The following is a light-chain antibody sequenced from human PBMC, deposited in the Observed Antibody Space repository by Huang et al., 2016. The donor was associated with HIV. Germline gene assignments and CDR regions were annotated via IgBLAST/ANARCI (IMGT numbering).Light chain of an antibody. CDR1: RSVSIN. J-gene: IGKJ4*01. V-gene: IGKV3-15*01. CDR3: HQYNNWLLS. CDR2: GSS. Sequence: EIVMTQSPATLSVSPGERVTLSCRANRSVSINLAWDKQRPGQAPRLLIYGSSTRAPGIPARFSGSGSGTDFSLTISSLQSEDCALYYCHQYNNWLLSFGGGTRVDI.